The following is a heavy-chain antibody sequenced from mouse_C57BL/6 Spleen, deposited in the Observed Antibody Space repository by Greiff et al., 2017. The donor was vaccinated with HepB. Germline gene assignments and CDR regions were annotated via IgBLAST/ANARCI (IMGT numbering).Heavy chain of an antibody. CDR2: ICTGGDT. D-gene: IGHD3-3*01. J-gene: IGHJ3*01. V-gene: IGHV2-9-1*01. CDR1: GFSFTRYS. Sequence: VQLQESGPGLVAPSQCLSLSCPVSGFSFTRYSISWVRQPPGKGLEWLGVICTGGDTNYNSALKSRLSISKDNSKSQVFLKMNSLHTDDTARYYCARWGWDWFAYWGQGTLVTVSA. CDR3: ARWGWDWFAY.